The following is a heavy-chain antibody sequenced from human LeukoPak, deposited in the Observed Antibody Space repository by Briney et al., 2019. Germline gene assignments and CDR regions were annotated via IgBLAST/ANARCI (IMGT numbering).Heavy chain of an antibody. CDR2: ISSSGSTI. CDR1: GFTFSSYE. CDR3: ARANTIAAAGTPFDY. J-gene: IGHJ4*02. Sequence: PGGSLRLSCAASGFTFSSYEMNSARQAPGKGLEWVSYISSSGSTIYYADSVKGRFTISRDNAKNSLYLQMNSLRAEDTAVYYCARANTIAAAGTPFDYWGQGTLVTVSS. V-gene: IGHV3-48*03. D-gene: IGHD6-13*01.